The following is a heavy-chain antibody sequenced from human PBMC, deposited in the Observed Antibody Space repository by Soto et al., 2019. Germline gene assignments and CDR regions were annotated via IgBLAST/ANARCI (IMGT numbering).Heavy chain of an antibody. CDR1: GFTFSSYA. Sequence: EVQLLESGGGLVQPGGSLRLSCAASGFTFSSYAMSWVRQAPGKGLEWVSLITGSGSDTYYTDSVKGRFTIARDNSKNTLFLQMNSPRPDDAAVYHCAKAAGSNWGTESFQYRGQGTLVTVSS. D-gene: IGHD7-27*01. CDR3: AKAAGSNWGTESFQY. V-gene: IGHV3-23*01. CDR2: ITGSGSDT. J-gene: IGHJ1*01.